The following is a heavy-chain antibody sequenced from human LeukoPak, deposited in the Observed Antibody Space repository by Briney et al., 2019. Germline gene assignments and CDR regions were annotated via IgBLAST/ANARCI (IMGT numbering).Heavy chain of an antibody. J-gene: IGHJ6*03. CDR2: IYYSGST. CDR3: ASLGVYCSSTSCYVWNYYYYYMDV. V-gene: IGHV4-39*07. CDR1: GGSISSSSYY. Sequence: SETLSLTCTVSGGSISSSSYYWGWIRQPPGKGLEWIGSIYYSGSTYYNPSLKSRVTISVDTSKNQFSLKLSSVTAADTAVYYCASLGVYCSSTSCYVWNYYYYYMDVWGKGTTVTVSS. D-gene: IGHD2-2*01.